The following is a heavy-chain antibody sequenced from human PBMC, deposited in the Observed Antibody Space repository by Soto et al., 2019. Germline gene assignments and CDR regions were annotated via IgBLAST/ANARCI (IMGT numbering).Heavy chain of an antibody. J-gene: IGHJ6*02. V-gene: IGHV3-23*01. CDR1: GFTFSSYA. CDR2: ISGSGGST. CDR3: ARQIEVHYYYYGMDV. D-gene: IGHD3-22*01. Sequence: PGGSLRLSCAASGFTFSSYAMSWVRQAPGKGLEWVSAISGSGGSTYYADSVKGRFTISRDNSKNTLYLQMNSLRAEDTAVYYCARQIEVHYYYYGMDVWGQGTTVPVSS.